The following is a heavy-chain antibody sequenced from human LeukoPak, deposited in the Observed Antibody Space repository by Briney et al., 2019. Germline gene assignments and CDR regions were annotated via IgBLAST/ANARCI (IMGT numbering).Heavy chain of an antibody. CDR2: IKHDGSEQ. CDR1: GLTFSTYW. Sequence: GGSLRLSCAASGLTFSTYWMSWVREAPGKGLEWVANIKHDGSEQYYVETVKGRFTISRHKAKNSLYLQMNSLRVQATAVYYCTRSPTYYYFWSGYKYIDYWGQGTLVTVSS. J-gene: IGHJ4*02. CDR3: TRSPTYYYFWSGYKYIDY. D-gene: IGHD3-3*01. V-gene: IGHV3-7*01.